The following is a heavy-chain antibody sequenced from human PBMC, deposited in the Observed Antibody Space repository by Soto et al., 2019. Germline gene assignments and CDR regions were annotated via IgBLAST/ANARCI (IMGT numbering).Heavy chain of an antibody. Sequence: PGESLKISCKGSGYNFNTYWTAWVRQMPGKGLEWMGFIYPGDSDTRYSPSFQGQVTISADKSINTAYLQWRTLKPSDTAIYYCASRMEAHSHFYYGLDVWGEGTTVTSPQ. V-gene: IGHV5-51*01. CDR1: GYNFNTYW. D-gene: IGHD2-8*01. CDR2: IYPGDSDT. CDR3: ASRMEAHSHFYYGLDV. J-gene: IGHJ6*04.